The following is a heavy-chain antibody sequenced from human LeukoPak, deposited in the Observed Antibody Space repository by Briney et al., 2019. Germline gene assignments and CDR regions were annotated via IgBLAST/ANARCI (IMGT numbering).Heavy chain of an antibody. CDR2: IYPGDSDI. CDR1: GYSFTSYW. J-gene: IGHJ3*02. CDR3: ARIADYYDSSWYAFDI. V-gene: IGHV5-51*01. Sequence: GESLKISCKGSGYSFTSYWIGWVRQMPGKGLEWMGIIYPGDSDIRYSPSFQGQVTISADKSISTAYLQWSSLKASDTAMYYCARIADYYDSSWYAFDIWGQGTMVTVSS. D-gene: IGHD3-22*01.